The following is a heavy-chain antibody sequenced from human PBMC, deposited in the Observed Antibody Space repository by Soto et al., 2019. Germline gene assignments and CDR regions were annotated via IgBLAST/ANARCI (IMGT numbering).Heavy chain of an antibody. CDR1: VDSMSISNW. CDR3: ARSEATALDF. CDR2: AHHSGRT. V-gene: IGHV4-4*02. Sequence: SETLSLTCTVSVDSMSISNWWNWVRQPPGKGLEWIGEAHHSGRTNYNPSLKSRVTISVDRSQNIFSLQLTSVTAADTAVYFCARSEATALDFWGQGILVTVSS. J-gene: IGHJ4*02.